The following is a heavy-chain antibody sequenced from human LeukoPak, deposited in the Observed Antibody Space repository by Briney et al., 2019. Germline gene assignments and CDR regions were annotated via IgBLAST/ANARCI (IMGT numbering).Heavy chain of an antibody. D-gene: IGHD3-10*01. Sequence: PSETLSLTCAVYGGSFSGYYWSWIRQPPGKGLEWIGEISHSGSTNYNPSLKSRVTISVDTSKNQFSLKLSSVTAADTAVYYCARLPTLWFGETGFDYWGQGTLVTVSS. J-gene: IGHJ4*02. CDR2: ISHSGST. V-gene: IGHV4-34*01. CDR3: ARLPTLWFGETGFDY. CDR1: GGSFSGYY.